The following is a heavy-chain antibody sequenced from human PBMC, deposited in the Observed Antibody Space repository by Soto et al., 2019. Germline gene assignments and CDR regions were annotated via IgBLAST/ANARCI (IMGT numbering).Heavy chain of an antibody. J-gene: IGHJ3*02. V-gene: IGHV1-24*01. CDR3: ARPKDVWFGELGLLNAFDI. D-gene: IGHD3-10*01. CDR1: GYTLTELS. CDR2: FDPEDGET. Sequence: ASVKVSCKVSGYTLTELSMHWVRQAPGKGLEWMGGFDPEDGETIYAQKFQGRVTMTEDTSTDTAYMELSSLRSEDTAVYYCARPKDVWFGELGLLNAFDIWGQGTMVTVSS.